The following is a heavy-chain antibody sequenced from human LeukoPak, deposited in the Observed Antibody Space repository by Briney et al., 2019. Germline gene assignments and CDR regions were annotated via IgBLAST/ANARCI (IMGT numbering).Heavy chain of an antibody. J-gene: IGHJ5*02. CDR2: VHSNGNA. V-gene: IGHV4-39*01. CDR1: GDSIFGTNYY. D-gene: IGHD1-1*01. CDR3: ARHHDFYWFDP. Sequence: PSETLSLTCKVSGDSIFGTNYYWAWPRQPPGEGLEWIGNVHSNGNAYYNPSLQSRVTLSIDTLKTQFSLTLSSVGTADTAVYICARHHDFYWFDPWGQGVLVTVSS.